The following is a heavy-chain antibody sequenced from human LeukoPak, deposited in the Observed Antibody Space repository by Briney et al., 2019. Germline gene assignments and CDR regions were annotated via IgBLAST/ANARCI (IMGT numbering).Heavy chain of an antibody. CDR1: GYTFSDDY. CDR2: IRPNSGGT. Sequence: ASVKVSCKAYGYTFSDDYMHWVRQAPGQGLEWMGRIRPNSGGTNFAQKLQGRFTMTRDTSISTAYMELSRLRTDDTAIYYCAITGGPYDFWSGDFDYWGQGTLVTVSS. D-gene: IGHD3-3*01. J-gene: IGHJ4*02. V-gene: IGHV1-2*06. CDR3: AITGGPYDFWSGDFDY.